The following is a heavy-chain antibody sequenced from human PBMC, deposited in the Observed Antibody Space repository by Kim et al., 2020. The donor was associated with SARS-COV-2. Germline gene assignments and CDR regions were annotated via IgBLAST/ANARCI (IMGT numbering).Heavy chain of an antibody. V-gene: IGHV1-69*13. CDR3: AGIVVPADDFDY. CDR2: IIPIFGTA. J-gene: IGHJ4*02. Sequence: SVKVSCKASGGTFSSYAISWVRQAPGQGLEWMGGIIPIFGTANYAQKFQGRVTITADESTSTAYMELSSLRSEDTAVYYCAGIVVPADDFDYWGQGTLVTVSS. D-gene: IGHD2-2*01. CDR1: GGTFSSYA.